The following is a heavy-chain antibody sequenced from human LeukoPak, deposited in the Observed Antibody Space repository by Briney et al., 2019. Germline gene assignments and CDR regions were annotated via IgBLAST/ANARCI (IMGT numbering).Heavy chain of an antibody. CDR3: ASGGDQPLGFDP. Sequence: SETLSLTCAVSGGSISSGGYSWSWIRQPPGKGLEWIGYIYHSGSTYYNPSLKSRVTISVDRSKNQFSLKLSSVAAADTAVYYCASGGDQPLGFDPWGQGTLVTVSS. CDR2: IYHSGST. J-gene: IGHJ5*02. CDR1: GGSISSGGYS. D-gene: IGHD2-2*01. V-gene: IGHV4-30-2*01.